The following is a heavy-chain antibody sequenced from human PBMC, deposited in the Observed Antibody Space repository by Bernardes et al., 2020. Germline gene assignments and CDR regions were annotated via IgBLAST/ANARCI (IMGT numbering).Heavy chain of an antibody. J-gene: IGHJ6*04. CDR1: GYSFTSYW. CDR2: IYPGDSDT. V-gene: IGHV5-51*01. CDR3: ARRGYCSGGSYPCENGMDV. Sequence: GESLKISCKGSGYSFTSYWIGWVRQMPGKGLEWMGIIYPGDSDTRYSPSFQGQVTISADKSISTAYLQWSSLKASDTAMYYCARRGYCSGGSYPCENGMDVWGKGTTVTVSS. D-gene: IGHD2-15*01.